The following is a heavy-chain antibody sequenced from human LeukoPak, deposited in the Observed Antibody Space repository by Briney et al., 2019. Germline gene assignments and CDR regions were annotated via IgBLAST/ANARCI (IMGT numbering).Heavy chain of an antibody. J-gene: IGHJ6*03. Sequence: GGSLRLSCAASGFTFDDYAMHWVRQAPGKGLEWVSGISWNSGSIGYADSVKGRFTISRDNAKNSLYLQMNSLRAEDTAVYYCARVNNPHCSSTSCYISYYYYYMDVWGKGTTVTVSS. V-gene: IGHV3-9*01. CDR2: ISWNSGSI. D-gene: IGHD2-2*02. CDR1: GFTFDDYA. CDR3: ARVNNPHCSSTSCYISYYYYYMDV.